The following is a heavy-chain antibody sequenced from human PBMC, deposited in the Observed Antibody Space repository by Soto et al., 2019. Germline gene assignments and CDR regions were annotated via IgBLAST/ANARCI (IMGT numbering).Heavy chain of an antibody. CDR1: GGSFSGYY. J-gene: IGHJ4*02. V-gene: IGHV4-34*01. D-gene: IGHD2-15*01. CDR3: ARGPATRYCSGGSCYASDFDY. Sequence: QVQLQQWGAGLLKPSETLSLTCAVYGGSFSGYYWSWIRQPPGKGLEWIGEINHSGSTNYNPSLKSRGTISVDTSKNQFSLKLSSVTAADTAVYYCARGPATRYCSGGSCYASDFDYWGQGTLVTVSS. CDR2: INHSGST.